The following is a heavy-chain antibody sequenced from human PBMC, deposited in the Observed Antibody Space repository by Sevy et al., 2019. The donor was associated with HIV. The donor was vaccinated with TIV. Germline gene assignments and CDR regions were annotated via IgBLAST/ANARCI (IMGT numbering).Heavy chain of an antibody. V-gene: IGHV3-15*01. J-gene: IGHJ4*02. D-gene: IGHD6-13*01. Sequence: GGSLILSCAASGFTFSNAWMRWVREAPGKGREWVGRIKGKIYDGTIDYAAPVKGRFSISRDDSKNTLYLQMNSLKTEDTAVYYCTTASWSQEDYYNYWGQGTLVTVSS. CDR2: IKGKIYDGTI. CDR3: TTASWSQEDYYNY. CDR1: GFTFSNAW.